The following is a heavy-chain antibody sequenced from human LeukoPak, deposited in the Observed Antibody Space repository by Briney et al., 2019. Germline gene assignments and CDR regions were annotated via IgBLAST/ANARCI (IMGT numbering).Heavy chain of an antibody. J-gene: IGHJ4*02. Sequence: GGSLRLSCAASGFTFSDYYMSWIRQAPGKGLEWVSYISSSGSTIYYADSVKGRFTISRDNAKNSLYLQMNSLRAEDTAVYYCARLAYCGGDCSHNPDYWGQGTLVTVSS. V-gene: IGHV3-11*04. CDR3: ARLAYCGGDCSHNPDY. CDR2: ISSSGSTI. D-gene: IGHD2-21*02. CDR1: GFTFSDYY.